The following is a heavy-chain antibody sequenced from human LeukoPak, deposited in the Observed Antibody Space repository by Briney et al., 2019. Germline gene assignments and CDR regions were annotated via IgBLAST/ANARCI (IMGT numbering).Heavy chain of an antibody. D-gene: IGHD3-10*01. CDR3: AKKVYGSGSILYYYYYGMDV. V-gene: IGHV3-48*02. J-gene: IGHJ6*02. CDR1: GFTFSSYS. CDR2: ISRSSTTI. Sequence: GGSLRLSCAASGFTFSSYSMNWVRQAPGKGLEWLSYISRSSTTIYNADSVKGRFTISRDNAKNSLYLQMNSLRDEDTAVYYCAKKVYGSGSILYYYYYGMDVWGQGTTVTVSS.